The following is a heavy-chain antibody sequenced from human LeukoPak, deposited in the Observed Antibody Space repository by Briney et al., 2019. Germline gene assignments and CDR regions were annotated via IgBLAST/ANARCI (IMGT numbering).Heavy chain of an antibody. CDR1: GFTFSSYA. V-gene: IGHV3-30-3*01. D-gene: IGHD2-15*01. CDR3: ANFGYGEAY. J-gene: IGHJ4*02. Sequence: GGSLRLSCAASGFTFSSYAMHWVRQAPGKGLEWVAVISYDGSNKYYADSVKGRFTISRDNSKNTLYLQMNSLRAEDTAVYYCANFGYGEAYWGQGTLVTVSS. CDR2: ISYDGSNK.